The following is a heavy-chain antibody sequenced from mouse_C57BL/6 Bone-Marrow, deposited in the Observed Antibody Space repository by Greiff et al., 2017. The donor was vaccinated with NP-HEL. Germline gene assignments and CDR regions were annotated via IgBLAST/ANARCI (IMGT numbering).Heavy chain of an antibody. J-gene: IGHJ2*01. CDR1: GFTFSDSY. Sequence: EVKVVESEGGLVQPGSSMKLSCTASGFTFSDSYMAWVRQVPEKGLEWVANINYDGSSTYYLDSLKSRFIISRDNAKNILYLQMSSLKSEDTATYYCARATVVAFDYWGQGTTLTVSS. CDR3: ARATVVAFDY. V-gene: IGHV5-16*01. D-gene: IGHD1-1*01. CDR2: INYDGSST.